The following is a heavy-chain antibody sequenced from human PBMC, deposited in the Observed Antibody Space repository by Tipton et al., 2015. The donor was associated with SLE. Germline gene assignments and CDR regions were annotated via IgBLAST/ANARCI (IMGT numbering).Heavy chain of an antibody. J-gene: IGHJ6*02. Sequence: SLRLSCAASGFTFDGHAMHWVRQAPGKGLEWVSGLSSNSDSTGYADSVRGRFTISRDNAKNSLYLQMNNLRPEDTALYYCAKDIRQRSSRNFFYGLDVWGRGTTVTVSS. CDR1: GFTFDGHA. V-gene: IGHV3-9*01. CDR3: AKDIRQRSSRNFFYGLDV. CDR2: LSSNSDST. D-gene: IGHD2-2*01.